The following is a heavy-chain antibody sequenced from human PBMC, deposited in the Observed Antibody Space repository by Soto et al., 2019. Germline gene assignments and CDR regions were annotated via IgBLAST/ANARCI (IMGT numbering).Heavy chain of an antibody. D-gene: IGHD3-22*01. CDR1: GATLDTFINYG. Sequence: QVQLVQSGAEVKKPGSSLKVSCKASGATLDTFINYGITWVRQAPGQGLEWMGGIIPVFGTANYAQKSQGEVTIRAEESTRTAHMELSSLRAENTAMYYGARGADTKRFVVMYDAFETWGQGTMVTVSS. J-gene: IGHJ3*02. CDR3: ARGADTKRFVVMYDAFET. V-gene: IGHV1-69*12. CDR2: IIPVFGTA.